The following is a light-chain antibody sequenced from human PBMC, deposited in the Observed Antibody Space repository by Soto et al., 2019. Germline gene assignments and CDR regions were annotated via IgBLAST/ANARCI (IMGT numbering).Light chain of an antibody. CDR1: QSVSSTY. V-gene: IGKV3-20*01. J-gene: IGKJ5*01. Sequence: ILLTQSPGTLSLSPGERATLSCRASQSVSSTYLAWYQQRPGHAPRLLIYGASSRATGIPDRLSGSGSGTDFTLTISRLEPEDFAVYYCQQYKNWPLFGQGTRLEIK. CDR2: GAS. CDR3: QQYKNWPL.